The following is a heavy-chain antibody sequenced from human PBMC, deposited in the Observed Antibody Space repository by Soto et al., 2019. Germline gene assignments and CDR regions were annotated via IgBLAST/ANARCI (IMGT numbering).Heavy chain of an antibody. D-gene: IGHD2-21*02. CDR2: INAGNGNT. J-gene: IGHJ4*02. CDR1: GYTFTSYA. CDR3: ARSIVVVTALDY. V-gene: IGHV1-3*01. Sequence: GASVKVYCKASGYTFTSYAMHWVRQAPGQRLEWMGWINAGNGNTKYSQKFQGRVTITRDTSASTAYMELSSLRSEDTAVYYCARSIVVVTALDYWGQGTLVPVSS.